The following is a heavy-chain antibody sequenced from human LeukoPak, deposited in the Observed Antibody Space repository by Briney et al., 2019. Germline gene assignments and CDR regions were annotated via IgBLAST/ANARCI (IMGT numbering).Heavy chain of an antibody. J-gene: IGHJ4*02. D-gene: IGHD5-12*01. CDR3: AKNDRYSGNDLVRY. CDR2: IYYSGST. Sequence: SETLSLTCTVSGGSISSSSYYWGWIRQPPGKGLEWIGSIYYSGSTYYNPSLKSRVTISVDTSKNQFSLKLSSVTAADTAVYYCAKNDRYSGNDLVRYWGQGTLVTVSS. V-gene: IGHV4-39*01. CDR1: GGSISSSSYY.